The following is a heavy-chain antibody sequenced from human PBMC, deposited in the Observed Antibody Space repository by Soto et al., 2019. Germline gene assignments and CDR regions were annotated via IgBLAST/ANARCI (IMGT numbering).Heavy chain of an antibody. CDR3: ARGGVGATTRGDFDF. Sequence: LSLTCTVSGGSISSGGYYWSWIRQHPGKGLEWIGYIYYSGGSYYYNPSLKSRLTISGDTSKNQFSLKLSSVTAADTAVYYCARGGVGATTRGDFDFWGQGTLVTV. D-gene: IGHD1-26*01. J-gene: IGHJ4*02. CDR2: IYYSGGSY. CDR1: GGSISSGGYY. V-gene: IGHV4-31*03.